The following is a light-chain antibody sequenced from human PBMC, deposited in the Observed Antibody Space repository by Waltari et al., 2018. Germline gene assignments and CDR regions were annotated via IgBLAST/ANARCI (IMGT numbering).Light chain of an antibody. CDR2: KVS. Sequence: DAVLTQSPLSLPVTLGQPASISCRSSQSLVVSVGNPFLNWCQQRPGQSPRRLIYKVSNRDSGVPDRFSGSASGTDFTLKISRVEAEDVGVYYCMQGTHWPYTFGQGTRLEIK. CDR3: MQGTHWPYT. J-gene: IGKJ2*01. CDR1: QSLVVSVGNPF. V-gene: IGKV2-30*01.